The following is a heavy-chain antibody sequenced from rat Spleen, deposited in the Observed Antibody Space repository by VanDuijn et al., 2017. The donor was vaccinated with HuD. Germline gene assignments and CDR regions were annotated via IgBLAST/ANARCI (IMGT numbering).Heavy chain of an antibody. Sequence: EVQLQESGPGLVKPSQSLSLTCSVTGYSITSNYWGWIRKFPGNKMEWIGHISYSGSSSYSPSLKGRISITRDTSKNQFFLQVDSVTTDDTATYYCARSDGVHYYLPFADWGQGTLVTVSS. CDR3: ARSDGVHYYLPFAD. CDR1: GYSITSNY. D-gene: IGHD1-12*02. CDR2: ISYSGSS. V-gene: IGHV3-1*01. J-gene: IGHJ3*01.